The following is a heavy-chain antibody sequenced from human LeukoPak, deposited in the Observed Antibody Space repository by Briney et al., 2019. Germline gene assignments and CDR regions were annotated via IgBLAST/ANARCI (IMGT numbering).Heavy chain of an antibody. D-gene: IGHD1-7*01. V-gene: IGHV3-23*01. J-gene: IGHJ4*02. CDR3: AKGSNWNYLYYFDY. CDR1: GFTFSNYA. Sequence: RGTLRLSCAASGFTFSNYAMSWVRQAPGKGLEWVSSVSSTGGTTYYADSVKGRFTISRDNSKNMLYLQMNSLRAEDTAVYYCAKGSNWNYLYYFDYWGQGTLVTVSS. CDR2: VSSTGGTT.